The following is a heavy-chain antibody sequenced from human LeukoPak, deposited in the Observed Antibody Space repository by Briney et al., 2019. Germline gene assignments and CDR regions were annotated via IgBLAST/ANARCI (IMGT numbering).Heavy chain of an antibody. V-gene: IGHV3-23*01. J-gene: IGHJ3*02. CDR3: AKVEGSFPRSAFDI. CDR1: GFTFSSSA. D-gene: IGHD3-3*01. CDR2: ISASGGST. Sequence: GGSLRLSCAASGFTFSSSAMSWVRQVPGKGLEWVSGISASGGSTYYADSVRGRFTISRDNSKNTLYVQMNSLRAEDTAVYYCAKVEGSFPRSAFDIWGQGTMVTVSS.